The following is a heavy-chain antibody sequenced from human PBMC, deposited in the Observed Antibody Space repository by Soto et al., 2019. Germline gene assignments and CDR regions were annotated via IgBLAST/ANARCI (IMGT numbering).Heavy chain of an antibody. V-gene: IGHV3-21*06. J-gene: IGHJ4*02. CDR2: ISSTTNYI. CDR1: GFTFTRYS. CDR3: ARESEDLSSNLDY. Sequence: EVLLVESGGGLVKPGGSLRLSCAASGFTFTRYSMNWVRQAPGKGLEWVASISSTTNYIYYGESLKGRLIISRDNAKNSMYLQMNTLRAEDTAVYYCARESEDLSSNLDYWGQGTLVTVSS.